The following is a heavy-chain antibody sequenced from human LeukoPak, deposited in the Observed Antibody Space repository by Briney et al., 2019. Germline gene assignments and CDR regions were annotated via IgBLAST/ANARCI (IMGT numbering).Heavy chain of an antibody. V-gene: IGHV3-30*02. J-gene: IGHJ3*02. CDR2: IWYDGSNK. CDR3: AKDWVVVITSHAFDI. Sequence: GGSLRLSCAASGFTFSSYGMHWVRQAPGKGLEWVAVIWYDGSNKYYADSVKGRFTISRDNSKNTLYLQMNSLRAEDTAVYYCAKDWVVVITSHAFDIWGQGTMVTVSS. CDR1: GFTFSSYG. D-gene: IGHD3-22*01.